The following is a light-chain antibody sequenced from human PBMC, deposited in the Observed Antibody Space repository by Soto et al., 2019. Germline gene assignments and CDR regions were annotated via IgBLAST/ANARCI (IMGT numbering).Light chain of an antibody. V-gene: IGKV1-39*01. CDR1: QTIGTY. J-gene: IGKJ1*01. Sequence: DIPMTQSPSSLSASVGDRVTITCRASQTIGTYLHWYQQKPGKAPKLLIYAASSLQRGVPSRFGGSGSGTDFTLTISSLQPEDFATYYCQQSYDARWTFGQGTTVEIK. CDR3: QQSYDARWT. CDR2: AAS.